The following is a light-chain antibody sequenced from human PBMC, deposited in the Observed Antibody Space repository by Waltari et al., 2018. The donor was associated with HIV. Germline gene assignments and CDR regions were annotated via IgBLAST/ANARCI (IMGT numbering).Light chain of an antibody. V-gene: IGLV1-40*01. CDR2: GNI. CDR1: SSNIGAGYD. Sequence: QSLLTQPPSVSGAPGQRVTISCTGSSSNIGAGYDVHWYQQLPGTAPKRLIYGNINRPSGVPDRLSGSKSDTSASLAITGLRAEDEADYYCQSYDSSLSGDVVFGGGTSLTVL. CDR3: QSYDSSLSGDVV. J-gene: IGLJ2*01.